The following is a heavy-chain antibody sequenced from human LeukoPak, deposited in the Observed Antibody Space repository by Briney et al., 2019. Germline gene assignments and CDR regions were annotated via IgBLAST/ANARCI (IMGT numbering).Heavy chain of an antibody. CDR3: ARDRQHSYGSDLDH. CDR1: GGSIHTYN. Sequence: SETLSLTCTVSGGSIHTYNWMWIRQPAGKGLEFIGRNNFAGRGYYQPSLKSRFTISVDSPSNQFSLELTSVTAADTAVYYCARDRQHSYGSDLDHWGQGILVTVSS. V-gene: IGHV4-4*07. J-gene: IGHJ4*02. D-gene: IGHD5-18*01. CDR2: NNFAGRG.